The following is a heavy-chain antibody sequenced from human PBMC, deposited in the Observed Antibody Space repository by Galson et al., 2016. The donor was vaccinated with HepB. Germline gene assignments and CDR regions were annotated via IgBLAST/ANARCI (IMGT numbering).Heavy chain of an antibody. CDR3: IRDIISSRGFDN. V-gene: IGHV3-74*03. Sequence: SLRLSCAASGFTFSNYWMHWVRQAPGKGPVWVSRIKTDGTKITYADSVKGRFVISSDNARTTLYLQMKNLRLEDTAVYFCIRDIISSRGFDNWGQGSLVTVSS. CDR2: IKTDGTKI. D-gene: IGHD2-2*01. CDR1: GFTFSNYW. J-gene: IGHJ4*02.